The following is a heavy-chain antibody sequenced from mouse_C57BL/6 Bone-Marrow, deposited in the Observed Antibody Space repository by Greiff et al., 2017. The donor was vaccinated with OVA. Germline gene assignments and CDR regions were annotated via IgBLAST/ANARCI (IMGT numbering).Heavy chain of an antibody. V-gene: IGHV1-82*01. CDR2: IYPGDGDT. CDR1: GYAFSSSW. J-gene: IGHJ4*01. Sequence: QVQLQQSGPELVKPGASVKISCKASGYAFSSSWMNWVKQRPGKGLERIGRIYPGDGDTNYNGKFKGKATLTADKSSSTAYMQLSSLTSEDSAVYFCANYGSTLYAMDYWGQGTSVTVSS. CDR3: ANYGSTLYAMDY. D-gene: IGHD1-1*01.